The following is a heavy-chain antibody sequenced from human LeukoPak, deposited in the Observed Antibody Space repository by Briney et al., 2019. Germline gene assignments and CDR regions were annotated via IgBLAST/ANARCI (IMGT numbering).Heavy chain of an antibody. CDR3: ARDLTGTTYDS. D-gene: IGHD1-7*01. J-gene: IGHJ5*01. CDR2: ISSSGRGV. CDR1: GFTFSDYY. Sequence: PGGSLRLSRVASGFTFSDYYMTWIRQAPGKGLEWISYISSSGRGVEYAGSVRGRFTLSRYNAKNSLYLEMNSLRAEDTAVYYCARDLTGTTYDSWGQGTLVTVSS. V-gene: IGHV3-11*04.